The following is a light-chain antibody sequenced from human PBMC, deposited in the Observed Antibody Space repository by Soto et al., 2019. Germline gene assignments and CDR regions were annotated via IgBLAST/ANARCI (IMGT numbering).Light chain of an antibody. J-gene: IGLJ3*02. V-gene: IGLV2-8*01. CDR3: SSFAGRNNLV. CDR1: SSDVGGYDR. CDR2: DVS. Sequence: QPVLTQPPSASGSPGQSVTISCAGTSSDVGGYDRVSWYQQHPGKAPKLMIYDVSKRPSGVPDRFSGSKSGNAASLTVSGLQTEDEADYYCSSFAGRNNLVFGGGTKLTVL.